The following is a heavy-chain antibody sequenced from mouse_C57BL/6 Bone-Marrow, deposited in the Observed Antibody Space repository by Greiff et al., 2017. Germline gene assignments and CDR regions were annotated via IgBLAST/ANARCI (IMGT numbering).Heavy chain of an antibody. CDR1: GYTFTSYW. CDR3: GGSDYYGGRGLDY. Sequence: QVQLQQPGAELVKPGASVKLSCKASGYTFTSYWMHWVKQRPGQGLEWIGMIHPNSGSTNYNEKFKSKATLTADKSSSTAYMQLSSLTSEDAAVYYWGGSDYYGGRGLDYWGQGTTLTVSS. J-gene: IGHJ2*01. CDR2: IHPNSGST. V-gene: IGHV1-64*01. D-gene: IGHD1-1*01.